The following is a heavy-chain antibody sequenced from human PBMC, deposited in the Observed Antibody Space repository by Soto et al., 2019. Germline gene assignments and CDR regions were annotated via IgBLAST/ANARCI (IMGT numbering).Heavy chain of an antibody. CDR3: VKVLARGVGVPRFYFDS. CDR1: GFTFSNSW. D-gene: IGHD2-2*01. Sequence: GGSLRLSCAPSGFTFSNSWMHWVRQVSGKGLEWVSRINADGTSTSYADSVKGRFTISRDNAKNTLYLHVNSLRAEDTAVYYCVKVLARGVGVPRFYFDSWGQGALVTVSS. CDR2: INADGTST. J-gene: IGHJ4*02. V-gene: IGHV3-74*01.